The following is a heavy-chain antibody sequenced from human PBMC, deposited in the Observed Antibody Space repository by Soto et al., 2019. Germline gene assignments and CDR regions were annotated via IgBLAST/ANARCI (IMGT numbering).Heavy chain of an antibody. J-gene: IGHJ4*02. CDR3: ARAGSDHYYFDY. D-gene: IGHD1-1*01. CDR2: IIPIFGTA. CDR1: GGTFSSYA. Sequence: GASVKVSCKASGGTFSSYAISWVRQAPGQGLEWMGGIIPIFGTANYAQKFQGRVTITADESTSTAYMELSSLRSEDTAVYYCARAGSDHYYFDYWGQGTLVTVSS. V-gene: IGHV1-69*13.